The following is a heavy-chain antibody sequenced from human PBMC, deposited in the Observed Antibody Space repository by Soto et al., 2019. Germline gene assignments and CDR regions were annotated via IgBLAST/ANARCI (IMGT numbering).Heavy chain of an antibody. V-gene: IGHV1-18*01. CDR1: GYTFTTYD. J-gene: IGHJ1*01. D-gene: IGHD6-13*01. CDR2: ISTYNGNT. Sequence: GASVKVSCKASGYTFTTYDISWVRQAPGQGLEWMGRISTYNGNTNYPQSLQGRLTMTTDTSTTTAYMELRSLRSDDTAVYYCAVGEQLTNFKHWGQGTLVTVSS. CDR3: AVGEQLTNFKH.